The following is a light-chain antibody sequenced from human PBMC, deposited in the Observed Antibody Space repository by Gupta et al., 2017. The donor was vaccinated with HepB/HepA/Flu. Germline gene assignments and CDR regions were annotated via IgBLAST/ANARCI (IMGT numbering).Light chain of an antibody. CDR1: QSVSSSY. CDR2: GAS. Sequence: EIVLTQSPGTLSLSPGERATPSCRASQSVSSSYLAWYQQKPGQAPRLLIYGASSSATGIPDRFSGSGSGTDFTLTISRLEPEDFAVYYCQQDGSSPGTFGQGTKVEIK. CDR3: QQDGSSPGT. J-gene: IGKJ1*01. V-gene: IGKV3-20*01.